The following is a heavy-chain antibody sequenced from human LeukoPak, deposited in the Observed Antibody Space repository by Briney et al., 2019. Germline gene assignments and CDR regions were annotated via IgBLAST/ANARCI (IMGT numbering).Heavy chain of an antibody. CDR2: INPNSGGT. CDR3: ASLVVVPAATGDYFDY. D-gene: IGHD2-2*01. V-gene: IGHV1-2*02. J-gene: IGHJ4*02. CDR1: GYTFTGYY. Sequence: ASVKVSCRASGYTFTGYYMHWVRQAPGQGLEWMGWINPNSGGTNYAQKFQGRVTMTRDTSISTAYRELSRLKSDDTAVYYCASLVVVPAATGDYFDYWGQGNLVTVSS.